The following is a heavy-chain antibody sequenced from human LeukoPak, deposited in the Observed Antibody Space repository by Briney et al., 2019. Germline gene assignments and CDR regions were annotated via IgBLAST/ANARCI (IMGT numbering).Heavy chain of an antibody. CDR3: AKDWDDYYGSGNTFDY. Sequence: GGSLRLSCAASGFTFDNYAMHWVRQSPGKGLEWVSGISWNSGSIGYADSVKGRFTISRDNAKNSLYLQMNSLRAEDTAVYYCAKDWDDYYGSGNTFDYWGQGTLVTVSS. CDR1: GFTFDNYA. V-gene: IGHV3-9*01. CDR2: ISWNSGSI. D-gene: IGHD3-10*01. J-gene: IGHJ4*02.